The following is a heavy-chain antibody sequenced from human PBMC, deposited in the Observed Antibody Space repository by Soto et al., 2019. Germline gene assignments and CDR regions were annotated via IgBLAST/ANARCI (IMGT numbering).Heavy chain of an antibody. Sequence: SETLSLTCAVYGGSFSGYYWSWIRQPPGKGLEWIGEINHSGSTNYNPSLKSRVTISVDTSKNQFSLKLSSVTAADTAVYYCARGSSYIRYSSSWYHNWFDPWGQGTLVTVSS. J-gene: IGHJ5*02. V-gene: IGHV4-34*01. CDR1: GGSFSGYY. D-gene: IGHD6-13*01. CDR2: INHSGST. CDR3: ARGSSYIRYSSSWYHNWFDP.